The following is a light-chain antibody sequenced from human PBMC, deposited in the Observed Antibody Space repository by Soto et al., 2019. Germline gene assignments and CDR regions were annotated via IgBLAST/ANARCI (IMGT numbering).Light chain of an antibody. V-gene: IGKV3D-15*01. J-gene: IGKJ3*01. CDR3: QPYNNWPLT. CDR1: QTVSSK. CDR2: DAS. Sequence: ERVMTQSPATLSVSPGEGATLSCRASQTVSSKVAWYQQKPGQPPRLLIYDASSRATGTPARFSGSGSGTEFTLTISILQSEDFAVYYCQPYNNWPLTFGPGTKVDIK.